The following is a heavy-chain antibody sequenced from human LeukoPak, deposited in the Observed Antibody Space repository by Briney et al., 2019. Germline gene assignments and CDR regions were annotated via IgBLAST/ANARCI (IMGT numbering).Heavy chain of an antibody. D-gene: IGHD2-2*01. J-gene: IGHJ1*01. CDR3: ARDSIYCSSTSCYRYFQH. CDR1: GFTFSSYA. CDR2: IRSNGGST. Sequence: PGGSLRLSCAASGFTFSSYAMHWVRQAPGKGLEYVSAIRSNGGSTYYANSVKGRFTISRDNSKNTLYLQMGSLRAEDMAVYYCARDSIYCSSTSCYRYFQHWGQGTLVTVSS. V-gene: IGHV3-64*01.